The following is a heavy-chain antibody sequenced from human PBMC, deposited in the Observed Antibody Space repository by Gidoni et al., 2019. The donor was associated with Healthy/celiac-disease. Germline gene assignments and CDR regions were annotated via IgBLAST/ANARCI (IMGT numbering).Heavy chain of an antibody. Sequence: QVQLVQSGAEVKKPGSPVKVSCKASGGTFNSSATSWGRQDPGQGLEWMGGIIPIFGPANYAQKFQGRVTFTADKATSTAYMELSSLRSEDTAVYYCARGGIWQLARNWFDPWGQGTLVTVSS. CDR2: IIPIFGPA. J-gene: IGHJ5*02. D-gene: IGHD6-6*01. CDR1: GGTFNSSA. CDR3: ARGGIWQLARNWFDP. V-gene: IGHV1-69*06.